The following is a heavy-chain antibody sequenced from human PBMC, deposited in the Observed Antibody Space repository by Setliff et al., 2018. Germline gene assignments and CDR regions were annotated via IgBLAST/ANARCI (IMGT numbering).Heavy chain of an antibody. Sequence: ASVKVSCKASGYTFTGYYMHWVRQAPGQGLEWMGWINPNSGGTNYAQKFQGWVTMTRDTSISTAYMELRSLRADDTAVYYCARINFYVSSGYYYAPELWGQGTTVTVSS. D-gene: IGHD3-22*01. V-gene: IGHV1-2*04. CDR3: ARINFYVSSGYYYAPEL. J-gene: IGHJ4*02. CDR2: INPNSGGT. CDR1: GYTFTGYY.